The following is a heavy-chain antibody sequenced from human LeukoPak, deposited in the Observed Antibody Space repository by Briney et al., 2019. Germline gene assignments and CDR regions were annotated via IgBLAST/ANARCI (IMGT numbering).Heavy chain of an antibody. CDR3: ARVDDRGGMDV. V-gene: IGHV4-59*01. CDR1: GGSISSYY. Sequence: SETLSLTCTVSGGSISSYYWSWIRQPPGKGLEWMGYIYYSGSTNYNPSLKSRVTISVDTSKNQFSLKLSSVTAADTAVYYCARVDDRGGMDVWGQGTTVTVSS. CDR2: IYYSGST. J-gene: IGHJ6*02. D-gene: IGHD2-2*03.